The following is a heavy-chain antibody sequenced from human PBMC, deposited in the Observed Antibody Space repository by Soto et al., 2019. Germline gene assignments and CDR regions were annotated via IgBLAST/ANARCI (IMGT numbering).Heavy chain of an antibody. V-gene: IGHV3-30-3*01. CDR3: ARDLTSGDCR. CDR1: GFTFSSYA. Sequence: GGSLRLSCAASGFTFSSYAMHWVRQAPGKGLEWVAVVSYDGNNKYYADSVKGRFTISRDNSKNTLYLQMDSLRAEDTAVYYCARDLTSGDCRWGQGTLVTVSS. CDR2: VSYDGNNK. J-gene: IGHJ4*02. D-gene: IGHD2-21*02.